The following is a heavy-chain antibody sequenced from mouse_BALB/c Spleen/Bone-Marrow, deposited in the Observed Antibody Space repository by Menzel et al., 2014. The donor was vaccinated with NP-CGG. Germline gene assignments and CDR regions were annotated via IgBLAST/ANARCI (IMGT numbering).Heavy chain of an antibody. CDR1: GYTFTNYW. Sequence: VQLQESGAELVRPGASVKLSYKASGYTFTNYWINWVKQRPGQGLEWIGNIYPSDSYTNYNQKFKDKATLTVDKSSSTAYMQLSSPTSEDSAVYYCTRWLPYAMDYWGQGTSVTVSS. CDR3: TRWLPYAMDY. CDR2: IYPSDSYT. J-gene: IGHJ4*01. D-gene: IGHD2-2*01. V-gene: IGHV1-69*02.